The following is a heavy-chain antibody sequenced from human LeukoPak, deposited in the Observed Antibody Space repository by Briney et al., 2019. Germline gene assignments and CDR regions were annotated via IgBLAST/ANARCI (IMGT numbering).Heavy chain of an antibody. CDR2: INHSGST. Sequence: SETLSLTCTVSGGSISSSNYYWSWIRQPPGKGLEWIGEINHSGSTNYNPSLKSRVTISVDTSKNQFSLKLSSVTAADTAVYYCARGSRWFDPWGQGTLVTVSS. J-gene: IGHJ5*02. CDR1: GGSISSSNYY. CDR3: ARGSRWFDP. V-gene: IGHV4-39*07.